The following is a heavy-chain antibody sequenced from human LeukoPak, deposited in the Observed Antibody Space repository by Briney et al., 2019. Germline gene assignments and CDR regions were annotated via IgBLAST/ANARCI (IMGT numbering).Heavy chain of an antibody. CDR1: GFTFSGHS. CDR3: ARDQLHLHDYFDY. Sequence: QPGGSLRLSCVVSGFTFSGHSMHWVRQVPGKGLEWVAVISYDGNKKYYADSVKGRFTISGDISKNTLYLQMNSLRPEDTAVYYCARDQLHLHDYFDYWGQGTLVTVSS. CDR2: ISYDGNKK. D-gene: IGHD1-7*01. V-gene: IGHV3-30-3*01. J-gene: IGHJ4*02.